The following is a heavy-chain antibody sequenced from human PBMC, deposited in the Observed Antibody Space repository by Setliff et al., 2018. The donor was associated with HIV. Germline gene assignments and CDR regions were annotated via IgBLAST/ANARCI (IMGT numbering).Heavy chain of an antibody. CDR3: ARMPRDIVVLPGAMYFDF. CDR1: GYSFTSYW. D-gene: IGHD2-2*01. CDR2: IYPDDSDT. Sequence: GESLKISCQGSGYSFTSYWIGWVRQMPGKGLESMGIIYPDDSDTRHSPAFQGQVTISADKSVSTAYLQWSGLKASDTAMYYCARMPRDIVVLPGAMYFDFWGQGTLVTVSS. J-gene: IGHJ4*02. V-gene: IGHV5-51*01.